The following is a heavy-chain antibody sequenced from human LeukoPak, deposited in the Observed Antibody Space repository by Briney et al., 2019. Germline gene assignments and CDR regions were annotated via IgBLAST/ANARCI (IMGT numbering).Heavy chain of an antibody. Sequence: GGSLRLSCAASGFTFSSYSMNWVRQAPGKGLEWVSYISSSSSTIYYADSVMGRFTISRDNAKNSLYLQMNSLRDEDTAVYYCARAYFSGSYTCFEYWGQGTLVTVSS. CDR2: ISSSSSTI. V-gene: IGHV3-48*02. D-gene: IGHD1-26*01. J-gene: IGHJ4*02. CDR1: GFTFSSYS. CDR3: ARAYFSGSYTCFEY.